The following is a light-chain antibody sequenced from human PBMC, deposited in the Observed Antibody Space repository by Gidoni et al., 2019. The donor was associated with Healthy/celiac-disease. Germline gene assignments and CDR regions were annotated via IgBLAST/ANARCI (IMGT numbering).Light chain of an antibody. J-gene: IGKJ4*01. CDR2: AAS. V-gene: IGKV1-39*01. Sequence: DIQMTQSPSSLSASVGDRVTITCRASQSISSYLNWYQQKPGKAPKLLIYAASSLQSGVPSRFSGSGSGTEFTLTISSLQPEDCATYYCQQSYSTPSTFGGGTKVEIK. CDR3: QQSYSTPST. CDR1: QSISSY.